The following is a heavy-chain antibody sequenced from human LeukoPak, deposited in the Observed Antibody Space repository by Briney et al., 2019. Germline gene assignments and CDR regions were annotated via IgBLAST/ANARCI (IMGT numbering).Heavy chain of an antibody. CDR1: GESINNYY. D-gene: IGHD2-8*01. CDR3: ARDRGSRAFNEFDY. J-gene: IGHJ4*02. V-gene: IGHV4-4*07. CDR2: YYTTGTT. Sequence: PSETLSLTCTVSGESINNYYWSWIRQPAGKGLEWIGRYYTTGTTKNDPSLESRVTMSVDASKNQFSLKLSSVTAADTAVYYCARDRGSRAFNEFDYWGQGTLVTVSS.